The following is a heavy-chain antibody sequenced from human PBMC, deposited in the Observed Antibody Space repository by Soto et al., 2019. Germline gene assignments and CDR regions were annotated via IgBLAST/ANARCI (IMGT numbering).Heavy chain of an antibody. D-gene: IGHD2-21*02. J-gene: IGHJ4*02. CDR3: ARTYCGGDCYFDFDY. CDR1: GYTFTSYA. Sequence: QVQLVQSGAEVKKPGASVKVSCKASGYTFTSYAMHWVRQAPGQRLEWMGWINAGNGNTKYSQKFQGRVTMTRDTSASTAYMELSSLRSEDTAVYYCARTYCGGDCYFDFDYWGQGTLVTVSS. V-gene: IGHV1-3*01. CDR2: INAGNGNT.